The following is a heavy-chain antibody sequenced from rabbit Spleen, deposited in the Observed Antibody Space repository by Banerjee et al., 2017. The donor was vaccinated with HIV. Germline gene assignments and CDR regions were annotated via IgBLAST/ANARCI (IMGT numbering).Heavy chain of an antibody. CDR1: GFIFSGNSY. Sequence: QQQLEESGGDLVKPEGSLTLTCTASGFIFSGNSYMCWVRQAPGKGLEWIACVDSGSSGFTYFASWAKGRFTMSRTSSTTVTLQMTSLTAADTATYFCARDLVAVIGWNFNLWGPGTLVTVS. J-gene: IGHJ4*01. V-gene: IGHV1S45*01. D-gene: IGHD1-1*01. CDR3: ARDLVAVIGWNFNL. CDR2: VDSGSSGFT.